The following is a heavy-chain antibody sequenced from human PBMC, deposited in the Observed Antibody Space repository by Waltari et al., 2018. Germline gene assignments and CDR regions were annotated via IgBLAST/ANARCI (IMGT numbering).Heavy chain of an antibody. CDR1: GGSFSGYY. Sequence: QVQLQQWGAGLLKPSETLSLTCAVYGGSFSGYYWRWIRQPPGKGLDGMEEINQIENTTCNPTRKSRVAIAVDTSKNHFSRKLSSVTAADTTVYYCARRTTVTTLDYWGQGTLVTVSS. V-gene: IGHV4-34*01. D-gene: IGHD4-17*01. J-gene: IGHJ4*02. CDR2: INQIENT. CDR3: ARRTTVTTLDY.